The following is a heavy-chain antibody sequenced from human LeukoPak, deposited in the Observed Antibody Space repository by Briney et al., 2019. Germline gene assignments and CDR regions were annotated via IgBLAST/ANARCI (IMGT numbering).Heavy chain of an antibody. CDR3: AKSHGYSYGFDY. Sequence: GGSLRLSCAASGFTFSRYGMHWVRQTPGKGLEWVAVISYDASNKYYADSVKGRFTISRDNSKNTLYLQMNSLGAEDTAVYYCAKSHGYSYGFDYWGQGTLVTVSS. D-gene: IGHD5-18*01. CDR1: GFTFSRYG. CDR2: ISYDASNK. V-gene: IGHV3-30*18. J-gene: IGHJ4*02.